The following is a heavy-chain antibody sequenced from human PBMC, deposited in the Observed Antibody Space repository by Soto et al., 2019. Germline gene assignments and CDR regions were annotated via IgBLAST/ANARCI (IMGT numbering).Heavy chain of an antibody. Sequence: GGSLRLSCAASGFTFSGSAMHWVRQASGKGLEWVGRISSKANSYATAYAASVKGRFTISRDDSKNTAYLQMNSLKTEDTAVYYCTTAPGYSSSWDALYLSLFDYWGQGTLVTVSS. CDR2: ISSKANSYAT. CDR3: TTAPGYSSSWDALYLSLFDY. V-gene: IGHV3-73*01. D-gene: IGHD6-13*01. J-gene: IGHJ4*02. CDR1: GFTFSGSA.